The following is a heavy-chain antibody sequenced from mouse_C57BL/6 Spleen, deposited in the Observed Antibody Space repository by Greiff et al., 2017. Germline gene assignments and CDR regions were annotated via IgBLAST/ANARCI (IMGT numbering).Heavy chain of an antibody. CDR2: IDPSDSYT. D-gene: IGHD1-1*01. Sequence: QVQLQQSGAELVKPGASVKLSCKASGYTFPSYWMQWVKQRPGQGLEWIGEIDPSDSYTNYNQKFKGKATLTVDTSSSTAYMQRRSLTSEDSAVYYGASKGDSGSSSYYFDYWGQGTTLTVSS. V-gene: IGHV1-50*01. CDR3: ASKGDSGSSSYYFDY. J-gene: IGHJ2*01. CDR1: GYTFPSYW.